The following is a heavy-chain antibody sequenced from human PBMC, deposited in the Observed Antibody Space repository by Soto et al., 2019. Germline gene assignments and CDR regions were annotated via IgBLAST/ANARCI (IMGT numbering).Heavy chain of an antibody. CDR3: ARGRGVGLDGSAAFDI. CDR2: INPANGVA. V-gene: IGHV1-46*01. CDR1: GYTLTSHH. D-gene: IGHD1-1*01. J-gene: IGHJ3*02. Sequence: QVHLVQSGAEVKKPGASMKVSCTASGYTLTSHHVHWVRQAPGRRLEWMGSINPANGVAQYTARFQGRVIMTRDTSTSTVYMELRGLTSEDTAIFYCARGRGVGLDGSAAFDIWGQGTMVTVSS.